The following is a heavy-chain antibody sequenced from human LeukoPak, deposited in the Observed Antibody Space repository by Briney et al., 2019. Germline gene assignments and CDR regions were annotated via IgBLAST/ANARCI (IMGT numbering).Heavy chain of an antibody. CDR2: IISRGDVT. CDR3: AKNAGYSYGLYYFDY. D-gene: IGHD5-18*01. V-gene: IGHV3-23*01. J-gene: IGHJ4*02. CDR1: GFAFRSYA. Sequence: GGSLRLSCAASGFAFRSYAMSWVRQAPGKGLEWVSSIISRGDVTYYADSLKGRFTISRDNSKNMVYLQMDSLGAEDSAVYYCAKNAGYSYGLYYFDYWGQGTLVTVSS.